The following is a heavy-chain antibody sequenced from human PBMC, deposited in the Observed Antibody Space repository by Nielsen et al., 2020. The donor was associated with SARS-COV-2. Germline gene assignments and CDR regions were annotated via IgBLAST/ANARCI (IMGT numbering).Heavy chain of an antibody. Sequence: ASVKVSCKASGYTFTSYGISWVRQAPGQGLEWMGWISAYNGNTNYAQKLQGRVTMTTDTSTSTAYMELRSLRSDDPAVYYCARRSSTSCYSQWCSSWVGPNWFDLWGQGTLVTVSS. CDR3: ARRSSTSCYSQWCSSWVGPNWFDL. J-gene: IGHJ5*02. D-gene: IGHD2-2*02. CDR2: ISAYNGNT. V-gene: IGHV1-18*01. CDR1: GYTFTSYG.